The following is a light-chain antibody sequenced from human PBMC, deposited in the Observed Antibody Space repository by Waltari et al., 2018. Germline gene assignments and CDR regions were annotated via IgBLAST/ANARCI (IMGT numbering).Light chain of an antibody. CDR3: AAWDDSLNGLNV. V-gene: IGLV1-44*01. CDR2: SNN. J-gene: IGLJ6*01. CDR1: SSGLGSNT. Sequence: QSVLTQPPSASRTPGQRVAIACSGSSSGLGSNTINWYQQLPGTAPKLLIYSNNQRPSGVPDRFSGAKSGTSASLAISGLQSEDEADYYCAAWDDSLNGLNVFGSGTKVTVL.